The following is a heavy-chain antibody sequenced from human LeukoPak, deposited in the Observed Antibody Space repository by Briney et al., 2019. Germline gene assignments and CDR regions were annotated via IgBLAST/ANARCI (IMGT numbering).Heavy chain of an antibody. Sequence: PGGSLRLSCAAPGFTPRTYEMTWVRQAPGKGLEWISFVSSSGGATFYADSVKGRFTVSRDNAENSVYLQMNSLRAEDTAIYYCARDPNSYFYGLDVWGQGTTVTVSS. CDR3: ARDPNSYFYGLDV. CDR2: VSSSGGAT. V-gene: IGHV3-48*03. CDR1: GFTPRTYE. J-gene: IGHJ6*02.